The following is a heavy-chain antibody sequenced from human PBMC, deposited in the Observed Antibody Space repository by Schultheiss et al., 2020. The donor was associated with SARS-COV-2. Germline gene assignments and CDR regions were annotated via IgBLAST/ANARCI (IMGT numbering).Heavy chain of an antibody. J-gene: IGHJ4*02. D-gene: IGHD3-3*01. V-gene: IGHV3-21*01. CDR3: ARDYDFWSGYVY. CDR1: GFTFSTYI. Sequence: GGSLRLSCAASGFTFSTYIMNWVRQAPGKGLEWVSSISSSSSYIYYADSVKGRFTISRDNAKNSLYLQMNSLRAEDTAVYHCARDYDFWSGYVYWGQGTLVTVSS. CDR2: ISSSSSYI.